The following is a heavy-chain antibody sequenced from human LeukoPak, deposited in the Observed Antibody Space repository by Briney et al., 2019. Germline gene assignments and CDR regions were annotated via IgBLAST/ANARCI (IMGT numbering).Heavy chain of an antibody. CDR3: AKNLLGSGAYSWYFDL. D-gene: IGHD1-26*01. CDR2: ISTSGDGT. Sequence: GGSLRLSCAASGFTFSSHGMSWVRQTPGKGLEWVSSISTSGDGTAYADSVKGRVTISRDNSKNTLYLQMNSLRAEDTAVYSCAKNLLGSGAYSWYFDLWGRGTLVTVSS. V-gene: IGHV3-23*01. CDR1: GFTFSSHG. J-gene: IGHJ2*01.